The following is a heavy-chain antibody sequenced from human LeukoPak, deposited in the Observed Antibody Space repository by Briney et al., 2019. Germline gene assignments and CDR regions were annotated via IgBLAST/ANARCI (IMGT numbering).Heavy chain of an antibody. Sequence: PGGSLRLSCAASGFTVSSSYMSWVRQAPGKGLEWVSVIYSGGSTYYADSVKGRFTISRDNAKNSLYLQMNSLRAEDTAVYYCARVGGSGWKGDYWGQGTLVTVSS. CDR1: GFTVSSSY. V-gene: IGHV3-53*01. CDR3: ARVGGSGWKGDY. J-gene: IGHJ4*02. D-gene: IGHD6-19*01. CDR2: IYSGGST.